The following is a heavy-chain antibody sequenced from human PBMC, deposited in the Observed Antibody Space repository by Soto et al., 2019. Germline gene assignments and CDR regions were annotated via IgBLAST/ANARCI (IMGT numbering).Heavy chain of an antibody. J-gene: IGHJ6*02. D-gene: IGHD2-2*02. V-gene: IGHV1-2*02. CDR3: ARVSGYCSSTSCYSDYYYYGMDV. CDR2: INPNSGGT. Sequence: ASVKVSCKASGYTFTGYYMHWVRQAPGQGLEWMGWINPNSGGTNYAQKFQGRVTMTRDTSISTAYMELSRLRSDDTAVYHCARVSGYCSSTSCYSDYYYYGMDVWGQGTTVTVSS. CDR1: GYTFTGYY.